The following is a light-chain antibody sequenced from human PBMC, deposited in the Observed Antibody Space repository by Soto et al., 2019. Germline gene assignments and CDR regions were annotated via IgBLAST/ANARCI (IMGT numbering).Light chain of an antibody. Sequence: QSVLTQPRSVSGSPGQSVTISCTGASSDVGGFNFVSWHQQHPGNAPKLMIYDVTKRPSGVPDRFSGSKSGNTASLTISGLQAEDEADYYCCSYAGGYTYVFGTGTKVTVL. CDR2: DVT. CDR3: CSYAGGYTYV. V-gene: IGLV2-11*01. J-gene: IGLJ1*01. CDR1: SSDVGGFNF.